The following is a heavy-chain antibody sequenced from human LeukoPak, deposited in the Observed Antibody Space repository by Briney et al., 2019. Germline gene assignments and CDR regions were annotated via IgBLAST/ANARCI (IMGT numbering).Heavy chain of an antibody. CDR1: GFTFTDYW. Sequence: GSLRLSCAASGFTFTDYWMSWVRQAPGKGLEWVANIKRDGSEKYYVDSVKGRFTISRDNPKKSVYLQMNSLRAEDTAIYYCARDVSVSGMDVWGQGTTVTVS. CDR3: ARDVSVSGMDV. D-gene: IGHD5/OR15-5a*01. J-gene: IGHJ6*02. V-gene: IGHV3-7*01. CDR2: IKRDGSEK.